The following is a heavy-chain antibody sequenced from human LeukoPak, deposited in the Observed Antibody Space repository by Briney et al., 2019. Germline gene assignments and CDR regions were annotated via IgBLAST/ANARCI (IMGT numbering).Heavy chain of an antibody. Sequence: SETLSLTCAVYGGSFSGYYWSWIRQPPGKGLEWIGEINHSGSTNYNPSLKSRVTISVDTSKNRFSLKLSSVTAADTAVYYCARGSGEGTIFGVVSFDYWGQGTLVTVSS. CDR3: ARGSGEGTIFGVVSFDY. CDR2: INHSGST. D-gene: IGHD3-3*01. V-gene: IGHV4-34*01. CDR1: GGSFSGYY. J-gene: IGHJ4*02.